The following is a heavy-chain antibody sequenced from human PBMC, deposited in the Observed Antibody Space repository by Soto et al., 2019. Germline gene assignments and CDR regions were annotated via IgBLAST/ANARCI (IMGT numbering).Heavy chain of an antibody. J-gene: IGHJ2*01. CDR2: INAGNGNT. CDR1: GYTFTSYA. V-gene: IGHV1-3*05. Sequence: QVQLVQSGAEEKKPGASVKVSCKASGYTFTSYAMHWVRQAPGQRLEWMGWINAGNGNTKYSQKFQGRVTITRDTSASPAYMELSSLRSEDTAVYYCARAPSWWYFDLWGRGTLVTVSS. CDR3: ARAPSWWYFDL.